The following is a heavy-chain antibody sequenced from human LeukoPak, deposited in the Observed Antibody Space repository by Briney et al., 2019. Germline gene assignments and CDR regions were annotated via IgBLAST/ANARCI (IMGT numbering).Heavy chain of an antibody. CDR1: GGSFSGYY. D-gene: IGHD2-2*01. J-gene: IGHJ4*02. CDR2: INHSGST. Sequence: SETLSLTCAVYGGSFSGYYWSWIRQPPGKGLEWIGEINHSGSTNYNPSLKSRVTISVDTSKNQFSLKLSSVTAADTAVYYCARGQKIAFGLVVVPAAQSASPNFDYWGQGTLVTVSS. CDR3: ARGQKIAFGLVVVPAAQSASPNFDY. V-gene: IGHV4-34*01.